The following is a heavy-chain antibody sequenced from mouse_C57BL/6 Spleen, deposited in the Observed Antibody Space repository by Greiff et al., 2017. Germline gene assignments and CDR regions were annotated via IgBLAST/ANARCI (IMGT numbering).Heavy chain of an antibody. Sequence: QVQLQQSGAELMKPGASVKLPCKATGYTFTGYWIEWVKQRPGHGLEWIGEILPGSGSTNYNEKFKGKATFTADTSSNTAYMQLSSLTTEDSAIYYCATNYYGSSYSFAYWGQGTLVTVSA. CDR3: ATNYYGSSYSFAY. D-gene: IGHD1-1*01. V-gene: IGHV1-9*01. CDR1: GYTFTGYW. J-gene: IGHJ3*01. CDR2: ILPGSGST.